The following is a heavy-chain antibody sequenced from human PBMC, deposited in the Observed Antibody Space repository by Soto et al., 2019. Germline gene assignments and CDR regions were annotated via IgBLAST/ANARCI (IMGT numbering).Heavy chain of an antibody. Sequence: GGSLRLSCAASGFTFSSYAMHWVRQAPGKGLEWVAVISYDGSNKYYADSVKGRFTISRDNSKNTLYLQMNSLRAEDTAVYYCARGGVYDILTGYYYYGMYVWGQGTTVTVSS. J-gene: IGHJ6*02. V-gene: IGHV3-30-3*01. CDR2: ISYDGSNK. D-gene: IGHD3-9*01. CDR3: ARGGVYDILTGYYYYGMYV. CDR1: GFTFSSYA.